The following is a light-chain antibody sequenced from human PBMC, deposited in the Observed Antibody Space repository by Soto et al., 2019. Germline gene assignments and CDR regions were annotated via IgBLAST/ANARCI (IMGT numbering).Light chain of an antibody. Sequence: QSALTQPASVSGSPGQSITISCTGTSNDIGGYNYVSWYQQHPGEAPKLIIYGNSNRPSGVPDRFSGSKSGTSASLAITGLQAEDEADYYCQSYDSSLSGSVFGGGTMLTVL. CDR2: GNS. CDR3: QSYDSSLSGSV. V-gene: IGLV2-14*03. CDR1: SNDIGGYNY. J-gene: IGLJ2*01.